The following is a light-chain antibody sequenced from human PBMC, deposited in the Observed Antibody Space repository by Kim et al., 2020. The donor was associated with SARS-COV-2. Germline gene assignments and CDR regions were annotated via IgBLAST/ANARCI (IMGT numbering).Light chain of an antibody. CDR1: QSVLYSSNNKNY. CDR2: WAS. V-gene: IGKV4-1*01. CDR3: QQYYSTPYT. Sequence: DIVMTQSPDSLAVSLGKRATINCKSSQSVLYSSNNKNYLAWYQQKPGQPAKLLIYWASTRESGVPDRFSGSGSGTDFTLTISSLQAEDVAVYYCQQYYSTPYTFGQGPKLEI. J-gene: IGKJ2*01.